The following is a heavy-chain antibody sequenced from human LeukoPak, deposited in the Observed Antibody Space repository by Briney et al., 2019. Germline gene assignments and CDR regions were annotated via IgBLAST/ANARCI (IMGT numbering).Heavy chain of an antibody. CDR2: IYYSGST. CDR1: GDSISSYY. V-gene: IGHV4-59*01. J-gene: IGHJ3*02. Sequence: SETLSLTCTVSGDSISSYYWSWIRQPPGKGLEWIGYIYYSGSTNYNPSLKSRVTISVDTSKNQFSLKLSSVTAADTAVYYCASSGDGYNFWNAFDIWGQGTMVTVSS. D-gene: IGHD5-24*01. CDR3: ASSGDGYNFWNAFDI.